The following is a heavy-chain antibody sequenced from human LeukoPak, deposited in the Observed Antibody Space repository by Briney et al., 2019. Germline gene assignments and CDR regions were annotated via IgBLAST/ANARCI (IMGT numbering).Heavy chain of an antibody. J-gene: IGHJ4*02. CDR2: IYSGGST. CDR1: GFTVSSNY. D-gene: IGHD3-22*01. V-gene: IGHV3-66*02. CDR3: ARTLLRAHPWGPTTHFDY. Sequence: PGGSLRLSCAASGFTVSSNYMSWVRQAPGKRLEWVSVIYSGGSTYYSDSVKGRFTISRDNSKNTLYLQMNSLRAEDTAVYYCARTLLRAHPWGPTTHFDYWAQGTLVTVSS.